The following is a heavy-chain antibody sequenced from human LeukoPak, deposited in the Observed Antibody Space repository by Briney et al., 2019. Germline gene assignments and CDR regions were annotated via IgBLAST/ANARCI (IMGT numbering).Heavy chain of an antibody. CDR3: ARSGYCSSTSCFHYYYYGMDV. CDR1: GGTFSSYA. D-gene: IGHD2-2*03. V-gene: IGHV1-69*01. CDR2: IIPIFGTA. Sequence: ASVKVSCKASGGTFSSYAISWVRQAPGQGLEWMGGIIPIFGTANYAQKFQGRVTITADDSTSTAYMELSNLRSEDTAVYYCARSGYCSSTSCFHYYYYGMDVWGQGTTVTVSS. J-gene: IGHJ6*02.